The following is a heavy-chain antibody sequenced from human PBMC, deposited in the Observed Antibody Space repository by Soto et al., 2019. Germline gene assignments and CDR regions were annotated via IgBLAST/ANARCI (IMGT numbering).Heavy chain of an antibody. Sequence: QAGGSLTPSCPASGFSFSYFSMNWDRQAPGEGLEWISYIRSSTTVSYADSVKGRFTISRDNAKNSLFLQMNSLRDEDTAVYYCARDLSWAFAHWGQGALVTVSS. J-gene: IGHJ4*02. CDR1: GFSFSYFS. D-gene: IGHD6-13*01. V-gene: IGHV3-48*02. CDR3: ARDLSWAFAH. CDR2: IRSSTTV.